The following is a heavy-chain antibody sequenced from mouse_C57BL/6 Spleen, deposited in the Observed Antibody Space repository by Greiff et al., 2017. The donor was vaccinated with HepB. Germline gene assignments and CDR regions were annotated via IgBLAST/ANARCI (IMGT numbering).Heavy chain of an antibody. CDR2: IYPRDGST. J-gene: IGHJ3*01. CDR3: ASYYYGSSSWFAY. Sequence: VQLQQSGPELVKPGASVKLSCKASGYTFTSYDINWVKQRPGQGLEWIGWIYPRDGSTKYNGKFKGKATLTVDTSSSTAYMELHSLTSEDSAVYFCASYYYGSSSWFAYWGQGTLVTVSA. V-gene: IGHV1-85*01. D-gene: IGHD1-1*01. CDR1: GYTFTSYD.